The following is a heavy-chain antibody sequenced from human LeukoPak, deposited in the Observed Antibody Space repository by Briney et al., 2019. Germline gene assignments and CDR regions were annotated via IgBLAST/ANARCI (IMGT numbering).Heavy chain of an antibody. CDR2: IYYTGST. CDR1: GGSISSYY. CDR3: ARADGSSWYFSLGGAFDI. D-gene: IGHD6-13*01. V-gene: IGHV4-59*12. J-gene: IGHJ3*02. Sequence: SETLSLTCTVSGGSISSYYWSWIRKPPWKGLEWIGYIYYTGSTNYNPSLKSRFTISVDTSKNQFSLKLSSVTAADTAVYYCARADGSSWYFSLGGAFDIWGQGTMVTVSS.